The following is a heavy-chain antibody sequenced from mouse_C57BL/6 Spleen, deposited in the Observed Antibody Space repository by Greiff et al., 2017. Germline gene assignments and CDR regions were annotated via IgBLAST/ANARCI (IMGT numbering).Heavy chain of an antibody. CDR1: GFTFSDYG. CDR2: ISSGSSTI. CDR3: GRRRGYYAMDD. V-gene: IGHV5-17*01. J-gene: IGHJ4*01. Sequence: EVKLMESGGGLVKPGGSLKLSCAASGFTFSDYGMHWVRQAPERGLGWVAYISSGSSTIYYADTVKGRFTISRNNAKNTLFLQMTSLRSEDTAMYCGGRRRGYYAMDDWGQGTSVTVSS.